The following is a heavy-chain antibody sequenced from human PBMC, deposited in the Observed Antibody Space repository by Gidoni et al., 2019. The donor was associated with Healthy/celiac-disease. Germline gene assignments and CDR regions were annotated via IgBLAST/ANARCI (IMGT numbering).Heavy chain of an antibody. CDR3: ARDVGVSYGGNSRYFQH. V-gene: IGHV4-61*02. D-gene: IGHD2-21*02. CDR2: IYTSGST. J-gene: IGHJ1*01. Sequence: QPAGKGLEWIGRIYTSGSTNYNPSLKSRVTISVDTSKNQFSLKLSSVTAADTAVYYCARDVGVSYGGNSRYFQHWGQGTLVTVSS.